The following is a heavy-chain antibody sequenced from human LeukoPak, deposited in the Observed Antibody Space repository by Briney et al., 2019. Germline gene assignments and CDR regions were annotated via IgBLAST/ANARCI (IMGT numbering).Heavy chain of an antibody. V-gene: IGHV6-1*01. J-gene: IGHJ6*02. CDR2: TYYRSKWYN. D-gene: IGHD3-3*01. Sequence: SQTLSLTCAISGDSVSSNSAAWNWIRQSPSRGLEWLGRTYYRSKWYNDYAVSVKSRITINPDTSKNQFSLQLNSVTPEDTAVYYCARDSKDFWSGYYSPYYYGMDVWGQGTTVTVSS. CDR1: GDSVSSNSAA. CDR3: ARDSKDFWSGYYSPYYYGMDV.